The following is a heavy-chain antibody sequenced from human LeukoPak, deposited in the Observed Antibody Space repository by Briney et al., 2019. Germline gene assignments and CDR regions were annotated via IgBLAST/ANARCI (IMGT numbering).Heavy chain of an antibody. CDR2: ISAGGDST. D-gene: IGHD1-26*01. V-gene: IGHV3-23*01. CDR3: ARARSGSYYTSYYYYYMDV. Sequence: PGGSLRLSCAASGFTFGDYGLSWVRQAPGKGLEWVSVISAGGDSTDYTDSAKGRFTISRDNSRKTVHLQMNSLRAEDTAVYYCARARSGSYYTSYYYYYMDVWGKGTTVTVSS. CDR1: GFTFGDYG. J-gene: IGHJ6*03.